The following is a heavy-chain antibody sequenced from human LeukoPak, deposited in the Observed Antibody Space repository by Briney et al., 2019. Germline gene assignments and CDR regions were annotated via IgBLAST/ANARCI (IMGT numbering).Heavy chain of an antibody. CDR3: ARDLTPYYNYYGMDV. D-gene: IGHD2-15*01. V-gene: IGHV3-30-3*01. CDR1: GFTFSSYA. Sequence: GGSLRLSCAASGFTFSSYAMHWVRQAPGKGLEWVAVISYDGSNKYYADSVKGRFTISRDNSKNTLYLQMNSLRAEDTAVYYCARDLTPYYNYYGMDVWGQGTTVTVSS. J-gene: IGHJ6*02. CDR2: ISYDGSNK.